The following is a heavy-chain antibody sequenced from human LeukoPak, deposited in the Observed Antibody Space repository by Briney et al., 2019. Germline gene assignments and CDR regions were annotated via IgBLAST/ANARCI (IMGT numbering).Heavy chain of an antibody. D-gene: IGHD3-3*01. Sequence: GGSLRLSCAASGFTVSSNYMSWVRQAPGKGLEWVSVIYSGGSTYYADSVKGRFTISRDNSKNTLYLQMNSLRAEDTAVYYCARDRGALEWLLGGFDAFDIWGQGTMVTVSS. CDR3: ARDRGALEWLLGGFDAFDI. CDR1: GFTVSSNY. V-gene: IGHV3-53*01. J-gene: IGHJ3*02. CDR2: IYSGGST.